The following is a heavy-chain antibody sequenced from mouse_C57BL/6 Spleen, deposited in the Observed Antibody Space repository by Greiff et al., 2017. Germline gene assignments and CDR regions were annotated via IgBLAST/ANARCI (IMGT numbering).Heavy chain of an antibody. V-gene: IGHV14-3*01. Sequence: VQLKQSVAELVRPGASVKLSCTASGFNIKNTYMHWVKQRPEQGLEWIGRIDPANGNTKYAPKFQCKATITADTSSNTAYLQLSSLKSEDTAIYYCAREEGSNYVEDYFDYWGQGTTLTVSS. D-gene: IGHD2-5*01. CDR1: GFNIKNTY. CDR2: IDPANGNT. J-gene: IGHJ2*01. CDR3: AREEGSNYVEDYFDY.